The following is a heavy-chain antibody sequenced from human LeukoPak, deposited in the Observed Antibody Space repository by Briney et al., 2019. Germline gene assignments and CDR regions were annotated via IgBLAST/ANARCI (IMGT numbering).Heavy chain of an antibody. CDR1: GYTFTGFF. V-gene: IGHV1-2*02. J-gene: IGHJ6*02. D-gene: IGHD5-24*01. CDR3: ARPRSSDTATRDAMDV. Sequence: ASVKVSCMTSGYTFTGFFIHWVRQAPGQGLEWMGWINPKSGATHSTQRFQGRVTMTRDTSISTVYMEVRRMTPDDTATYYYARPRSSDTATRDAMDVWGQGTTVIVSS. CDR2: INPKSGAT.